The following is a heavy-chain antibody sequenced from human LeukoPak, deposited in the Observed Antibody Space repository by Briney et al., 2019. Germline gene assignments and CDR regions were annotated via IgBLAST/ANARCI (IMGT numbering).Heavy chain of an antibody. CDR1: GFTFSSYG. Sequence: GGSLRLSCAASGFTFSSYGMHWVRQAPGKGLEWVAVISYDGSNKYYADSVKGRFTISRDNSKNTLYLQMNSLRAEDTAVYYCAKGQPDYTDYRYYFDHWGQGTLVTVSS. D-gene: IGHD4-11*01. CDR2: ISYDGSNK. V-gene: IGHV3-30*18. CDR3: AKGQPDYTDYRYYFDH. J-gene: IGHJ4*02.